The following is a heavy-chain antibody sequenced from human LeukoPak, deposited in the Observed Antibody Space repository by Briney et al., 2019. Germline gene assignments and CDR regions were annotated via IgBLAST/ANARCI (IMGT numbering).Heavy chain of an antibody. V-gene: IGHV4-59*01. CDR1: GGPINNYY. D-gene: IGHD1-26*01. CDR2: SYYSGST. Sequence: SETLSLTCTVSGGPINNYYWTWIRQPPGKGLEWIGCSYYSGSTNYNPSPRSRVTISVDTSKNQFSLKLNSLTAADTAVYYCVRGRVGGSYWGQGTLVTVSS. J-gene: IGHJ4*02. CDR3: VRGRVGGSY.